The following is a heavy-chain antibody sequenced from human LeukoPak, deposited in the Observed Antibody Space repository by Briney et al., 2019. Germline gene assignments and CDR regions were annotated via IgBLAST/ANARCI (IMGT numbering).Heavy chain of an antibody. V-gene: IGHV3-9*01. D-gene: IGHD3-10*01. Sequence: GRSLRLSCAASGFTFDNYAMHWVRQAPGKGLEWVSGIAWNGGNTGFADSVKGRFTISRDNAENSLSLQMNSLTPEDTAFYFCAKDMNSYGSGSSYNPWGPFDSWGQGTLVAVSS. CDR3: AKDMNSYGSGSSYNPWGPFDS. CDR1: GFTFDNYA. J-gene: IGHJ4*02. CDR2: IAWNGGNT.